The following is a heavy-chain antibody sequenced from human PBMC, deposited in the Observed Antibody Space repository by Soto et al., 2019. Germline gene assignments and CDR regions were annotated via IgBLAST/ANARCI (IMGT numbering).Heavy chain of an antibody. D-gene: IGHD6-6*01. CDR3: ARTPGPIAARPFSDYYYYYMDV. V-gene: IGHV3-7*01. J-gene: IGHJ6*03. CDR1: GFTFSSYW. Sequence: EVQLVESGGGLVQPGGSLRLSCAASGFTFSSYWMSWVRQAPGKGLEWVANIKQDGSEKYYVDSVKGRFTISRDNAKNSLYMQMNSLRAEDTAVYYCARTPGPIAARPFSDYYYYYMDVWGKGTTVTVSS. CDR2: IKQDGSEK.